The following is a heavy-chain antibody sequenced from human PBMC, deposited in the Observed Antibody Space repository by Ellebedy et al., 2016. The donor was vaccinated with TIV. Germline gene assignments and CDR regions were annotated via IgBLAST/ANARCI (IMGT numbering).Heavy chain of an antibody. Sequence: GESLKISCAASGFTFSGYDMHWVRQATGKGLEWVSAIGTAGDTYYPGSVKGRFTISRENAKKSLYLQMNSLRAEDTAVYYCARATAGFDYWGQGTLVTVSS. CDR2: IGTAGDT. V-gene: IGHV3-13*01. D-gene: IGHD1-1*01. CDR1: GFTFSGYD. CDR3: ARATAGFDY. J-gene: IGHJ4*02.